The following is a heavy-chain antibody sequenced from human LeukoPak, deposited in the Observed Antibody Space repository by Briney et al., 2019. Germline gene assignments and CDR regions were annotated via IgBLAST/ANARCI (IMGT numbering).Heavy chain of an antibody. D-gene: IGHD6-6*01. CDR3: ASDSRSWALDM. V-gene: IGHV3-30*19. Sequence: PGGSLRLSCVVSGFTFRAYDIRWVRQAPGKGLEWVSYISDSGSEEFYADSVKDRFTISRHDSKNTVYVQMSSLRLEDTAVYYCASDSRSWALDMWGQGTVVTVSS. CDR2: ISDSGSEE. J-gene: IGHJ3*02. CDR1: GFTFRAYD.